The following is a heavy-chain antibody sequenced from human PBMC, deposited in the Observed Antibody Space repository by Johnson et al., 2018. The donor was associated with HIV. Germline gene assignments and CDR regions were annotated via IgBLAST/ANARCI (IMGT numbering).Heavy chain of an antibody. CDR3: VKGIDSSSWYAFDI. Sequence: QVQLVESGGGVVKPGGSLRLSCAASGFTLRNCALNWGRRAPGKGLEWVAVIYYDGSNKYYADSVMGRFTISRDHSKNTLYLQMNSLRAEDTAVYYCVKGIDSSSWYAFDIWGQGTMVTVSS. CDR1: GFTLRNCA. J-gene: IGHJ3*02. CDR2: IYYDGSNK. V-gene: IGHV3-30*18. D-gene: IGHD6-13*01.